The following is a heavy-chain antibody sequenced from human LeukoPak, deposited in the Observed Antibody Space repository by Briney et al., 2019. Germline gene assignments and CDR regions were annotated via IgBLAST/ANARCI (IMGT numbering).Heavy chain of an antibody. CDR2: INHSGST. V-gene: IGHV4-34*01. CDR3: ARANWGSVDY. D-gene: IGHD7-27*01. Sequence: SETLSLTCAVYGGSFSGYYWSWIRQPPGKGLEWIGEINHSGSTNYNPSLKSRVTISVDTSKNQFSLKPSSVTAADTAVYYCARANWGSVDYWGQGTLVTVSS. J-gene: IGHJ4*02. CDR1: GGSFSGYY.